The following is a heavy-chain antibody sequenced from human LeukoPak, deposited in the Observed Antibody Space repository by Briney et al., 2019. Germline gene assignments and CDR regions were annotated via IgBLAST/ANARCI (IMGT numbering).Heavy chain of an antibody. CDR1: GFTLSNYA. Sequence: PGGSLRVSCAASGFTLSNYAISWVRQAPGKGLEWVSTMSGSGDSIYYAGSVKGRFTISRDNSKNSLYVQMNSLRAEDTAVYYCTRDQTLLLWFGELLPKFYYMDVWGKGTTVTVSS. V-gene: IGHV3-23*01. J-gene: IGHJ6*03. CDR2: MSGSGDSI. CDR3: TRDQTLLLWFGELLPKFYYMDV. D-gene: IGHD3-10*01.